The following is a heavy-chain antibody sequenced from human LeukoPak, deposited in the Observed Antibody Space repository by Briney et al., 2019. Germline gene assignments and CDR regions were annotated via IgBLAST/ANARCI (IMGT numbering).Heavy chain of an antibody. V-gene: IGHV3-7*03. CDR3: GRDLGGRSGY. CDR2: INKDGGEK. D-gene: IGHD1-26*01. Sequence: PGGSLRLSCAASGFTFSSYWMSWVRQAPGKGLEWVANINKDGGEKYYVDSVKGRFTISRDNAKNSLYLQMNSLRADGTAVYYCGRDLGGRSGYWGQGTLVTVSS. J-gene: IGHJ4*02. CDR1: GFTFSSYW.